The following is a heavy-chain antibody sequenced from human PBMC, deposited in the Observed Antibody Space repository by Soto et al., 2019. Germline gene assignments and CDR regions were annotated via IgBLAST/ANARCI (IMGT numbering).Heavy chain of an antibody. D-gene: IGHD2-8*01. J-gene: IGHJ5*02. CDR2: VRGNSYGA. CDR1: GFIFENYA. Sequence: PXGSLRLSCAASGFIFENYAMIWVRQAPGKGLEWVATVRGNSYGAYYADSVRGRFIISRDNSKNTMSLQLNSLRDDDTAIYYCAKGKSENGVDWLDQWGPGTLVTVSS. V-gene: IGHV3-23*01. CDR3: AKGKSENGVDWLDQ.